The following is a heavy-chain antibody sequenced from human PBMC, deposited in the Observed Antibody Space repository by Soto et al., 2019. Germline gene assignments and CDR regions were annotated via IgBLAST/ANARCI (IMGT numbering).Heavy chain of an antibody. CDR1: GDSISNFY. CDR2: IYTSGST. Sequence: QVQLQESGPGLVKPSETLSLTCTVSGDSISNFYWSWIRQPAGKGLEWIGRIYTSGSTYYNPSLKSRVTMSVDTSKNQLSLKVTSVIAADTAVYFCAGDQGYYYSGVDVWGQGTTVTVSS. V-gene: IGHV4-4*07. J-gene: IGHJ6*02. CDR3: AGDQGYYYSGVDV.